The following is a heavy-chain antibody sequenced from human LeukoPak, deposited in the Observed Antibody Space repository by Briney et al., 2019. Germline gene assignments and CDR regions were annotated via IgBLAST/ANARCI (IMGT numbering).Heavy chain of an antibody. CDR2: IYYSGNT. V-gene: IGHV4-59*12. CDR3: ARGGDSSSWFDY. CDR1: GASISSYY. J-gene: IGHJ4*02. Sequence: SETLSLTCTVSGASISSYYWSWIRQPPGKGLEWIGYIYYSGNTNYNPSLKSRVTISVDTSKNQFSLKLSSVTAADTAVYYCARGGDSSSWFDYWGQGTLVTVSS. D-gene: IGHD6-13*01.